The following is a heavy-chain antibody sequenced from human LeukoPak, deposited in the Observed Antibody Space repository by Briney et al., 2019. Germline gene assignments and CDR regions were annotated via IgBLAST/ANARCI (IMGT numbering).Heavy chain of an antibody. J-gene: IGHJ6*03. Sequence: SETLSLTCTVSGDSISSSSYYWSWIRQPPGKGLEWIGEINHSGSTNYNPSLKSRVTISVDTSKNQFSLKLSSVTAADTAVYYCARRPPMRYYDSSGFRSRYYMDVWGKGTTVTISS. CDR1: GDSISSSSYY. V-gene: IGHV4-39*07. CDR2: INHSGST. CDR3: ARRPPMRYYDSSGFRSRYYMDV. D-gene: IGHD3-22*01.